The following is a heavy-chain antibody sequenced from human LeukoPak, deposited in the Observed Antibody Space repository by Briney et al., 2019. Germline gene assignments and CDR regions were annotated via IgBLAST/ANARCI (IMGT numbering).Heavy chain of an antibody. J-gene: IGHJ6*03. CDR3: VGYSDYYYYYMDV. D-gene: IGHD3-22*01. CDR2: IYYSGST. CDR1: GGSISSSSYY. V-gene: IGHV4-39*01. Sequence: SETLSLTCTVSGGSISSSSYYWGWIRQPPGKGLGWIGSIYYSGSTYYNPSLKSRVTISVDTSKNQFSLKLSSVTAADTAVYYCVGYSDYYYYYMDVWGKGTTVTISS.